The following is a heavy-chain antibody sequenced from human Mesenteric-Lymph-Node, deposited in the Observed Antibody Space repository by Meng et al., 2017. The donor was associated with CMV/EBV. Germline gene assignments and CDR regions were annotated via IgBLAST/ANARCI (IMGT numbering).Heavy chain of an antibody. Sequence: SETLSLTCTVSGGSVSSGSYYWSWIRQPPGKGLEWIGYIYYSGSTNYNPSLKSRVTISVDTSKNQFSLKLSSVTAADTAVYYCARGRGGFTVTTYYYGMDVWGQGTTVTVSS. V-gene: IGHV4-61*01. D-gene: IGHD4-11*01. CDR1: GGSVSSGSYY. CDR3: ARGRGGFTVTTYYYGMDV. J-gene: IGHJ6*02. CDR2: IYYSGST.